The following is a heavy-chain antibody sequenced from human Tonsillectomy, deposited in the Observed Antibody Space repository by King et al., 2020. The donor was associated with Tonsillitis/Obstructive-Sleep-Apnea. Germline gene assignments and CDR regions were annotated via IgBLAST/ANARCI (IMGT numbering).Heavy chain of an antibody. J-gene: IGHJ4*02. CDR2: ISGSGDST. CDR1: RFPFSNYA. V-gene: IGHV3-23*04. CDR3: AKGDGSTWYETYYFDY. Sequence: VQLVQSGGGLVQPGGSLRLSYAASRFPFSNYAMSWVRQAPRKGLEWVSAISGSGDSTYYADSVKGRFVISRDNSRNTLFLQMNSLRAEDTAVYYCAKGDGSTWYETYYFDYWGQGTLVTVSS. D-gene: IGHD6-13*01.